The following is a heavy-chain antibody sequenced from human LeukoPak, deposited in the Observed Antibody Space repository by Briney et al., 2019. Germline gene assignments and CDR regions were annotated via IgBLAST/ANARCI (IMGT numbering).Heavy chain of an antibody. D-gene: IGHD6-19*01. J-gene: IGHJ4*02. CDR2: IYYSGST. V-gene: IGHV4-59*08. CDR3: ARQLRGEAVAGHLQPFDY. CDR1: GGSISSYY. Sequence: SETLSLTCTVPGGSISSYYWNWIRQPPGKGLEWNGHIYYSGSTNYNPSLKSRVTISVDTSKNQFSLKLSSVTAADTAVYFCARQLRGEAVAGHLQPFDYWGQGTLVTVSS.